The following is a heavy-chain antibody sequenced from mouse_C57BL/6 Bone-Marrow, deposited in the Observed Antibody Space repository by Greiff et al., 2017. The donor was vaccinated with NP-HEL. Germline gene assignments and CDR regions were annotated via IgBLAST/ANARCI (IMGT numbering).Heavy chain of an antibody. D-gene: IGHD1-1*02. CDR2: IDPENGDT. Sequence: VQLQHSGAELVRPGASVKLSCTASGFNIKDDYMHWVKQRPEQGLEWIGWIDPENGDTEYASKFQGKATITADTSSNTAYLQLSSLTSEDTAVYYCTTLWAFAYWGQGTLVTVSA. CDR3: TTLWAFAY. V-gene: IGHV14-4*01. J-gene: IGHJ3*01. CDR1: GFNIKDDY.